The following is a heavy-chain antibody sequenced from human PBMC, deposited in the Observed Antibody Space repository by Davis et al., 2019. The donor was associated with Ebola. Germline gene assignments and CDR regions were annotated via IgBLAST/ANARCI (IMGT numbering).Heavy chain of an antibody. V-gene: IGHV4-34*01. J-gene: IGHJ6*02. Sequence: MPSDTLSLTCAVYGGSFSGYYWRWICQPPGKGMEWIGEINHSGSTNYNPSLKSRVTISVDTSKNQFSLKLSSVTAADTAVYYCARLDTAMVRDYYYYYGMDVWGQGTTVTVSS. CDR2: INHSGST. CDR1: GGSFSGYY. CDR3: ARLDTAMVRDYYYYYGMDV. D-gene: IGHD5-18*01.